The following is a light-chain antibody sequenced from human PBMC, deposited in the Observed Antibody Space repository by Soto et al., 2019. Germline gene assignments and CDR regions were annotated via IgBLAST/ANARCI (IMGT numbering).Light chain of an antibody. Sequence: LTQPASVSGSPGQSITISCTGTSSDVGAYDYVSWYQQHPDKAPKLMIYEVSNRPSGVSDRFSGSKSVNTATLTISGLQAEDEADYYCSSYTSSSTRVFGTGTKVTVL. J-gene: IGLJ1*01. CDR2: EVS. CDR3: SSYTSSSTRV. CDR1: SSDVGAYDY. V-gene: IGLV2-14*03.